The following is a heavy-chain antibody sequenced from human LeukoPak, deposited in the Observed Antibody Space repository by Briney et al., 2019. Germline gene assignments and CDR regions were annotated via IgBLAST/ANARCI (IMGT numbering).Heavy chain of an antibody. D-gene: IGHD5-18*01. CDR3: ARRPRGYSYAQDY. J-gene: IGHJ4*02. CDR1: GGSISSSNW. Sequence: PSETLSLTCAVSGGSISSSNWWSWVRQPPGKGLEWIGEIYHSGSTYYNPSLKSRVTISVDTSKNQFSLKLSSVTAADTAVYYCARRPRGYSYAQDYWGQGTLVTVSS. V-gene: IGHV4-4*02. CDR2: IYHSGST.